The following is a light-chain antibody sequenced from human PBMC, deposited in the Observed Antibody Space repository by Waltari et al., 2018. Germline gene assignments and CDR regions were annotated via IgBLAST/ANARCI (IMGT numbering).Light chain of an antibody. J-gene: IGKJ2*01. V-gene: IGKV3-11*01. Sequence: EIVLTQSPAILSLSPGERATLSCRPSQGVTKYLSWYQLKPGQAPRLLIYYASNRATGIPTRFSGSGSGTDFTLTISSLEPDDFAVYFCHLRSNWRYTFGQGTKVEIK. CDR3: HLRSNWRYT. CDR1: QGVTKY. CDR2: YAS.